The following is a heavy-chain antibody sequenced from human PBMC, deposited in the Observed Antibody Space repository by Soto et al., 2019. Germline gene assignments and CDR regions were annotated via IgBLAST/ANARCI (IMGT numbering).Heavy chain of an antibody. V-gene: IGHV3-33*01. D-gene: IGHD4-4*01. J-gene: IGHJ6*02. CDR3: ARDTTVTPLYYYGMDV. CDR1: GFTFSSYG. Sequence: QVQLVESGGGVVQPGRSLRLSCAASGFTFSSYGMHWVRQAPGKGLEWVAVIWYDGSNKYYADSVKGRFTISRDNSKNTLYLQMNSLRAEVTAVYYCARDTTVTPLYYYGMDVWGQGTTVTVSS. CDR2: IWYDGSNK.